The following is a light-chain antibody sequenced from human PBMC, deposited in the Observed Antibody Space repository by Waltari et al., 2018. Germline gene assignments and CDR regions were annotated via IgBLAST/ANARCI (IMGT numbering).Light chain of an antibody. CDR3: QQYYRNPYT. Sequence: DIQMTQSPSSLSASVGDRVTITCRASQSISGYLNWYQKKPGQPPKLLIYWSSTRESGVPGRCSGSGSGTEFSLTISGLQAEDVAVYYCQQYYRNPYTFGQGTNLEI. CDR1: QSISGY. V-gene: IGKV1-27*01. J-gene: IGKJ2*01. CDR2: WSS.